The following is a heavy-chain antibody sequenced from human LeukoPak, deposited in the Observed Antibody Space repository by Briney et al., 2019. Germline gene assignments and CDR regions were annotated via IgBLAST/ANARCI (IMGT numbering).Heavy chain of an antibody. CDR1: GFSFSLYA. CDR3: ARDTIQPGLIDD. J-gene: IGHJ4*02. Sequence: PGGSLRLSCAASGFSFSLYAMNWVRQAPGKGLEWISYINSGGDDIHYAASVRGRFTISRDDAGNTLFLQLSSLRAEDTAVYYCARDTIQPGLIDDWGQGTLATVSS. CDR2: INSGGDDI. D-gene: IGHD2-2*01. V-gene: IGHV3-21*05.